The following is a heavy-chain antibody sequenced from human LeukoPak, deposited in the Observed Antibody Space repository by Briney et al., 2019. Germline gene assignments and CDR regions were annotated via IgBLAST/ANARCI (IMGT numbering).Heavy chain of an antibody. D-gene: IGHD3-22*01. V-gene: IGHV3-30*01. CDR2: ISYDGSNK. Sequence: GGSLRLSCAASGFTFSSYAMHWVRQAPGKGLEWVAVISYDGSNKYYADSVKGRFTISRDNSKNTLYLQMNSLRAEDTAVYYCASSMIVVVMPDYWGQGTLATVSS. CDR1: GFTFSSYA. J-gene: IGHJ4*02. CDR3: ASSMIVVVMPDY.